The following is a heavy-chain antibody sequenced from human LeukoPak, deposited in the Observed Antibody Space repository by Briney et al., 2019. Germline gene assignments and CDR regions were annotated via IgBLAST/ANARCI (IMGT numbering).Heavy chain of an antibody. V-gene: IGHV4-59*01. J-gene: IGHJ4*02. D-gene: IGHD3-3*01. CDR3: ARGMTYYDFWSGYRPHFDY. Sequence: SETLSLTCTVSGVSISSYYWSWIRQPPGKGLEWIGYIYYSGSTNYNRSLKSRVTISVDTSKNQFSLKLSSVTAADTAVYYCARGMTYYDFWSGYRPHFDYWGQGTLVTVSS. CDR2: IYYSGST. CDR1: GVSISSYY.